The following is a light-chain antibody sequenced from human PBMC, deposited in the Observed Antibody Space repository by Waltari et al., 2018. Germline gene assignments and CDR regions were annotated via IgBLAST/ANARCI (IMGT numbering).Light chain of an antibody. Sequence: QSVLTQPPSVSAAPGQRVTISCPGGSPNIGTNYVSWYRQFPGTAPKLLIYENTERPSGIPGRFSGSKSGTSATLDITGLQAGDEADYYCGTWDSSLSGAVFGGGTHLTVL. CDR3: GTWDSSLSGAV. V-gene: IGLV1-51*02. J-gene: IGLJ7*01. CDR2: ENT. CDR1: SPNIGTNY.